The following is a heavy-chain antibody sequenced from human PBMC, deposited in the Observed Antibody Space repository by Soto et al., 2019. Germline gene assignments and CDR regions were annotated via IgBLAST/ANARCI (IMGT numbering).Heavy chain of an antibody. D-gene: IGHD2-2*01. CDR1: GGSISSYY. J-gene: IGHJ6*03. V-gene: IGHV4-59*08. Sequence: LEILSLTCTVSGGSISSYYWSWIRQPPGKGLEWIGYIYYSGSTNYNPSLKSRVTISVDTSKNQFSPKLSSVTAADTAVYYCARYLGYCSSTSCYSDYYYYMDVWGQGTTVTVS. CDR2: IYYSGST. CDR3: ARYLGYCSSTSCYSDYYYYMDV.